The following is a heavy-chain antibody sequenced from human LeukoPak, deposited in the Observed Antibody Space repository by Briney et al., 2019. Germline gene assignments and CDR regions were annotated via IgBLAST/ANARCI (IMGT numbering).Heavy chain of an antibody. CDR2: INHSGST. CDR3: ASRHSGSYNQPWNHFDY. Sequence: SETLSLTCAVYGGSFSGYYWSWIRQPPGKGLEWIGEINHSGSTNYNPSLKSRVTISVDTSKNQFSLKLSSVTAADTAVYYCASRHSGSYNQPWNHFDYWGQGTLVTVSS. V-gene: IGHV4-34*01. J-gene: IGHJ4*02. D-gene: IGHD1-26*01. CDR1: GGSFSGYY.